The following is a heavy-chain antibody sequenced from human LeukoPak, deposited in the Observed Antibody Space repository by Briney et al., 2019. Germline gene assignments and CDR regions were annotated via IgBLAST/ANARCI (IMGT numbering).Heavy chain of an antibody. J-gene: IGHJ4*02. CDR1: GFTFSSYA. V-gene: IGHV3-23*01. Sequence: GGSLRLSCAASGFTFSSYAMSWVRQAPGKGLEWVSAISGSGGSTYYADSVKGRFTISRDNSKNTLYLQMNSLGAEDTAVYYCAKSRSITTYYYDSSGYYLPPYFDYWGQGTLVTVSS. CDR2: ISGSGGST. D-gene: IGHD3-22*01. CDR3: AKSRSITTYYYDSSGYYLPPYFDY.